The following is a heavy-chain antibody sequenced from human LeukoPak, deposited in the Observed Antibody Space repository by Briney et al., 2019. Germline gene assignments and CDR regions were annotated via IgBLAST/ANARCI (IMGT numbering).Heavy chain of an antibody. CDR2: INYSGTT. CDR3: ARTYCRGGTCYSWDY. D-gene: IGHD2-15*01. J-gene: IGHJ4*02. CDR1: GDSISSGDYY. V-gene: IGHV4-31*03. Sequence: PSQTLSLTCTVSGDSISSGDYYWSWARQHPGKGLEWIGYINYSGTTSYNPSLTSRVTISVDTSKNQFSLKLSSVTAADTAVYYCARTYCRGGTCYSWDYWGQGTLVTVSS.